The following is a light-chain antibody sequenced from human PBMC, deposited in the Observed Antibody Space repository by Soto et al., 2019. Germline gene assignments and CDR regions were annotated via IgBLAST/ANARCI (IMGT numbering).Light chain of an antibody. V-gene: IGLV2-14*03. Sequence: QSALTQPASVSGSPGQSITISCTGTSSDIGGYNYVSWYQQLPGKVPKLIIYDVSNRPSGVSDRFSGSKSGNAASLTISGLQAEDEADYYCSSYPSTSTLYVFGPGTKLTVL. CDR3: SSYPSTSTLYV. CDR2: DVS. J-gene: IGLJ1*01. CDR1: SSDIGGYNY.